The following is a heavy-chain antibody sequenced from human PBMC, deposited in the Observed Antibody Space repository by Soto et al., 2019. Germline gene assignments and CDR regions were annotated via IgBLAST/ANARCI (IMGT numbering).Heavy chain of an antibody. J-gene: IGHJ1*01. CDR2: ISYDGSNK. Sequence: QVQLVESGGGVVQPGRSLRLSCAASGFTFSSYGMHWVRQAPGKGLEWVAVISYDGSNKYYADSVKGRFTISRDNSNNTQYLQMNSLRAEDTAVYYCAKPYGDYLDEYFQHWGQGTLVTVSS. D-gene: IGHD4-17*01. CDR1: GFTFSSYG. V-gene: IGHV3-30*18. CDR3: AKPYGDYLDEYFQH.